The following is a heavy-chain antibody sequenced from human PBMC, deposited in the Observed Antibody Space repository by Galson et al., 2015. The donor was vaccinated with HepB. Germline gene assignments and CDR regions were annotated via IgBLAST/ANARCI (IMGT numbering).Heavy chain of an antibody. J-gene: IGHJ4*02. Sequence: SLRLSCAASGFTFSDYYMSWIRQAPGKGLEWVSYISSSSSYTNYADSVKGRFTISRDNAKNSLYLQMNSLRAEDAAVYYCARDFLSVGFGTNSWGQGTLVTVSS. CDR2: ISSSSSYT. CDR3: ARDFLSVGFGTNS. V-gene: IGHV3-11*05. D-gene: IGHD2-2*01. CDR1: GFTFSDYY.